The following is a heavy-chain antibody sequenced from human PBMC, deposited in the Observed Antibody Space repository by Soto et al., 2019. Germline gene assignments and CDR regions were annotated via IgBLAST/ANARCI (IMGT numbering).Heavy chain of an antibody. CDR3: ARGITGTVSYYYGMDV. Sequence: QVQLVQSGAEVKKPGSSVKVSCKASGGTFSSYAISWVRQAPGQGLEWMGGIIPIFGTANYAQKFQGRVTITADESASTAYMELSSLRSEDTDVYYCARGITGTVSYYYGMDVWGQGTTVTVSS. CDR1: GGTFSSYA. V-gene: IGHV1-69*12. CDR2: IIPIFGTA. D-gene: IGHD1-20*01. J-gene: IGHJ6*02.